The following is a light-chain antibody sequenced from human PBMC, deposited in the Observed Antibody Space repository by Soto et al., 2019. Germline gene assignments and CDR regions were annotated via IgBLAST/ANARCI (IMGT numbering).Light chain of an antibody. CDR1: SSNIGSNY. V-gene: IGLV1-47*01. CDR2: RNN. J-gene: IGLJ2*01. CDR3: AAWDDSLSGLV. Sequence: QSVLTQPPSASGTPGQRVTISCSGSSSNIGSNYVYWYQQLPGTAPKLLIYRNNQRPSGVPDRFSGSKSGTSASLAISGLRCEDEADYYCAAWDDSLSGLVFGGGTQLTVL.